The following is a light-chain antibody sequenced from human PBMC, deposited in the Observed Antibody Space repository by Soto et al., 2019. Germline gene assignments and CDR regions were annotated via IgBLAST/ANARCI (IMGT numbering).Light chain of an antibody. J-gene: IGKJ4*01. CDR3: QKYNIVPLA. CDR2: AAY. CDR1: QGSSNY. V-gene: IGKV1-27*01. Sequence: DIQMTQSPSSLSAFVGDRVTITCRARQGSSNYLAWYQQKPGKVPKLLIYAAYTLQSGSPSRFSGSGSGTDFTLTISGLQPEDVATYFWQKYNIVPLAVGGGTKVEIK.